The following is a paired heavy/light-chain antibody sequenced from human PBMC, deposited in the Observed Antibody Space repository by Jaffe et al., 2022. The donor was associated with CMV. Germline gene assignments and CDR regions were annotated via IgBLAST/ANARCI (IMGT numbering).Light chain of an antibody. CDR3: MQGTHWPRT. CDR2: MVS. V-gene: IGKV2-30*01. Sequence: DVVMTQSPLSLPVTLGQPASISCRASQSLVYTNGITYLNWFQQRPGQPPRRLIYMVSKRDSGVPDRFSGSGSGTDFTLTISGVEAEDVGTYYCMQGTHWPRTFGQGTKVEI. CDR1: QSLVYTNGITY. J-gene: IGKJ1*01.
Heavy chain of an antibody. CDR3: ATRDY. Sequence: DVHLLESGGGLVLPGGSLRLSCVASKFTFPTFAMSWFRQAPGGGLAWVSSITDSGDETFYADSVKGRFTISRDNSKNTLWLQMNSLRAEDSATYFCATRDYWGQGSVVTVSS. J-gene: IGHJ4*02. D-gene: IGHD5-12*01. V-gene: IGHV3-23*01. CDR2: ITDSGDET. CDR1: KFTFPTFA.